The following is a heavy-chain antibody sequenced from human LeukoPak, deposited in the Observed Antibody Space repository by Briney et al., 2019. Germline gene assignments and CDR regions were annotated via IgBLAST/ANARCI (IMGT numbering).Heavy chain of an antibody. CDR1: GYSVSSGYY. J-gene: IGHJ3*02. CDR2: IYHSGST. CDR3: ARDTYYDRNAFDI. Sequence: SKTLSLTCAVSGYSVSSGYYWGWIRQPPGKGLEWIGSIYHSGSTYYNPSLKSRVTISVDTSKNQFSLKLSSVTAADTAVYYCARDTYYDRNAFDIWGQGTMVTVSS. D-gene: IGHD3-22*01. V-gene: IGHV4-38-2*02.